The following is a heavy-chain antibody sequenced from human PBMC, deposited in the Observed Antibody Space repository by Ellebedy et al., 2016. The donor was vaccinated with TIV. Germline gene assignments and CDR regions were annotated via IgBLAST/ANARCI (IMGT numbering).Heavy chain of an antibody. CDR3: ARYHSSGDDY. D-gene: IGHD3-22*01. V-gene: IGHV1-46*01. CDR1: GYRLSRYY. J-gene: IGHJ4*02. CDR2: IDPSNGGT. Sequence: ASVKVSXXASGYRLSRYYIHWMRQAPGRRLEWMGVIDPSNGGTSYSQKFQGRLLVTTDTSTSTVYMDLSSLRFDDTAMYYCARYHSSGDDYWGQGTLVTVSS.